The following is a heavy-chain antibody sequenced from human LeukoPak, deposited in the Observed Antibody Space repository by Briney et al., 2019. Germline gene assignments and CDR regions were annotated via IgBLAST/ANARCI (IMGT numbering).Heavy chain of an antibody. CDR3: VSLTSNWYFDY. J-gene: IGHJ4*02. V-gene: IGHV3-64D*09. CDR2: ISSNGGST. CDR1: GFTFSSYA. D-gene: IGHD6-13*01. Sequence: PGGSLRLSCAASGFTFSSYAMHWVRQAPGKGLEYVSAISSNGGSTYYADSVKGRFTISRDNSKNTLYLQMSSLRAEDTAVYYCVSLTSNWYFDYWGQGTLVTVSS.